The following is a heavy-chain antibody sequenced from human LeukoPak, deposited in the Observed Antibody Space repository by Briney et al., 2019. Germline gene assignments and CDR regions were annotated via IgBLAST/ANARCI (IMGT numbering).Heavy chain of an antibody. Sequence: SETLSLTCTVCGGSISSSSYYWGWIRQPPGKGLEWIGSIYYSRNTYYNPSLKSRVTISADTSKNQFSLKLSSVTAADTAVYYCARGARAGYNLEPFDYWGQGTLVTVSS. CDR3: ARGARAGYNLEPFDY. J-gene: IGHJ4*02. V-gene: IGHV4-39*01. D-gene: IGHD5-24*01. CDR2: IYYSRNT. CDR1: GGSISSSSYY.